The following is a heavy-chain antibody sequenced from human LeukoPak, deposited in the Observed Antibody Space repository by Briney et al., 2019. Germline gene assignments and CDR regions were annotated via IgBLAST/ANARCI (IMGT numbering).Heavy chain of an antibody. V-gene: IGHV1-18*01. CDR3: ATHLGYCSSTSCSIYYYYYYGMDV. J-gene: IGHJ6*02. CDR1: GYTFTSYG. CDR2: ISAYNGNT. D-gene: IGHD2-2*01. Sequence: ASVKVSCKASGYTFTSYGISWVRQAPGQGLEWMGWISAYNGNTNYAQKLQGRVTMTTDTSTSTAYMELRSLRSDDTAVYYCATHLGYCSSTSCSIYYYYYYGMDVWGQGTTVTVSS.